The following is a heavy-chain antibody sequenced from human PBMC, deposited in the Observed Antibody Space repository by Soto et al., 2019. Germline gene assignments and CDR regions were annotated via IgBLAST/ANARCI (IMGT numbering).Heavy chain of an antibody. CDR1: GYTFTGYY. V-gene: IGHV1-2*02. J-gene: IGHJ4*02. Sequence: QVQLVQSGAEVKKPGASVKVSCKASGYTFTGYYMHWVRQAPGQGLEWMGWINPNSGGTNYAQKLQGRVTMTRDTSISTAYMELSRLRSDDTAVYYCARDGDYGDYPGYWGQGTLVTVSS. CDR2: INPNSGGT. CDR3: ARDGDYGDYPGY. D-gene: IGHD4-17*01.